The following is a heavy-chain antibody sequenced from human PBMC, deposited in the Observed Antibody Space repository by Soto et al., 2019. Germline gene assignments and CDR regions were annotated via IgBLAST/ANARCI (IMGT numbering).Heavy chain of an antibody. D-gene: IGHD4-17*01. CDR2: IYYSGST. CDR1: GGSISSSSHY. J-gene: IGHJ6*02. Sequence: PSETLSLTCTVAGGSISSSSHYWGWIRQPPGKGLEWIGSIYYSGSTYYKPSLKSRVTISVDTSKNQFSLKLSSVTAADTAVYYCASYGDYGYYGMDVWDQGTTVTVSS. V-gene: IGHV4-39*01. CDR3: ASYGDYGYYGMDV.